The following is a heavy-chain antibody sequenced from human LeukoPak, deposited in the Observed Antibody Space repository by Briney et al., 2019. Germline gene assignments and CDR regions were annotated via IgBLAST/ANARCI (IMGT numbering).Heavy chain of an antibody. CDR2: IKQDGGEK. Sequence: GGSLRLSCAASGFTFSSYWMSWIREAPGKGLEWVANIKQDGGEKYYVDSVKGRFTISRDNAKNSLFLQMNSLRAEDTAVYYCTRLGGSYYTYWGQGTLVTVSS. CDR3: TRLGGSYYTY. J-gene: IGHJ4*02. CDR1: GFTFSSYW. V-gene: IGHV3-7*01. D-gene: IGHD1-26*01.